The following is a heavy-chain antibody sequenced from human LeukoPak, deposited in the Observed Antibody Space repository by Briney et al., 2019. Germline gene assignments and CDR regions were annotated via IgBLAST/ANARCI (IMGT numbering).Heavy chain of an antibody. CDR2: IYYSGST. Sequence: SETLSLTCTVSGGSISSGDYYWSWIRQPPGKGLEWIGYIYYSGSTYYNPSLKSRVTISVDTSKNQFSLKLSSVTAADTAVYYCARVCYYGSGSYYTYFDYWGQGTLVTVSS. CDR1: GGSISSGDYY. CDR3: ARVCYYGSGSYYTYFDY. D-gene: IGHD3-10*01. J-gene: IGHJ4*02. V-gene: IGHV4-30-4*01.